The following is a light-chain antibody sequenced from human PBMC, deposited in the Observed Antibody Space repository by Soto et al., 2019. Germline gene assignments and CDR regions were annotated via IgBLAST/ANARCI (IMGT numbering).Light chain of an antibody. CDR1: QSLLHSDGHNY. Sequence: DIVMTQSPLSLPVTPGEPASISCRSSQSLLHSDGHNYLDWYVQKPGESPQLLIYLGSTRASGVTDRFRGRGSGTDFTLQINRVEAEDVGVYYCMQALQTPTFGGGTKVEIK. CDR3: MQALQTPT. V-gene: IGKV2-28*01. J-gene: IGKJ4*01. CDR2: LGS.